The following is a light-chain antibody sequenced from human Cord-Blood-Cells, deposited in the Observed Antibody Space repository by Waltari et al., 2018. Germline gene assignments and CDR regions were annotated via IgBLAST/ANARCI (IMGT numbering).Light chain of an antibody. J-gene: IGKJ1*01. CDR3: QQRSNWPPWT. CDR2: DAS. Sequence: EIVLTQSPATLSLSPGERATLSCRASQSVSSYLAWYQQKPGQAPRLLIYDASNRVTGIPGRFSGSGSGTDFTLTISSLEPEDFAVYYCQQRSNWPPWTFGQGTKVEIK. V-gene: IGKV3-11*01. CDR1: QSVSSY.